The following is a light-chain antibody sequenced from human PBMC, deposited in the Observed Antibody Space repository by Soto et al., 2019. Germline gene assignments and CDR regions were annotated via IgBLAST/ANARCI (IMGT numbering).Light chain of an antibody. CDR2: DIS. J-gene: IGKJ2*01. V-gene: IGKV3-11*01. Sequence: EIVLTQSPATVSLSPGERATLSCRASQTVSRHLAWYQQKPGQAPRLLIYDISNRDTGIPARFGGSGSGTDFTLTISSLEPEDSAVYYCQQRSNWPRNTFGQGTKLEIK. CDR3: QQRSNWPRNT. CDR1: QTVSRH.